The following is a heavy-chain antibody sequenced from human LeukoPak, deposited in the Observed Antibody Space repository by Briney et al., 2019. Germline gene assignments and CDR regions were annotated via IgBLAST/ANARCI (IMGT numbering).Heavy chain of an antibody. J-gene: IGHJ6*02. D-gene: IGHD2-21*02. Sequence: SETLSLTCTVSGGSISSGDCYWSWIRQPPGKGLEWIGYIYYSGSTYYNPSLKSRVTISVDTSKNQFSLKLSSVTAADTAVYYCARDRVVVTAKTYYYYGMDVWGQGTTVTVSS. CDR2: IYYSGST. V-gene: IGHV4-30-4*01. CDR1: GGSISSGDCY. CDR3: ARDRVVVTAKTYYYYGMDV.